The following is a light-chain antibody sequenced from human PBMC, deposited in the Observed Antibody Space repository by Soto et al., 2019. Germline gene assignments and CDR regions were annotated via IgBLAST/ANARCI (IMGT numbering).Light chain of an antibody. CDR2: KAS. CDR3: QQYDTYSVT. V-gene: IGKV1-5*03. CDR1: QSISSW. J-gene: IGKJ1*01. Sequence: DIQMTQSPSTLSASVGDGVTVTCRASQSISSWLAWYQQKPGKAPTLLIYKASTLQSGVPSRFSGSGSGTEFTLTISSLQPDDFATYYCQQYDTYSVTFGQGTKVDIK.